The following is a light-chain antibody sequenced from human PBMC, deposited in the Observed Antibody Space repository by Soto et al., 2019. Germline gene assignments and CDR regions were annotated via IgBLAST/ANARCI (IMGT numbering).Light chain of an antibody. V-gene: IGKV2-28*01. J-gene: IGKJ1*01. Sequence: DIVMTQSPLSLPVTPGEPASISCRSSQSLLHSNGYNYLDWYMQKPGQSPQLLIYLGSNRASGVPDRFSGSGSGTEFTLKISKVEAEDVGAYYCMQALQTWTFGQGTKVEIK. CDR3: MQALQTWT. CDR1: QSLLHSNGYNY. CDR2: LGS.